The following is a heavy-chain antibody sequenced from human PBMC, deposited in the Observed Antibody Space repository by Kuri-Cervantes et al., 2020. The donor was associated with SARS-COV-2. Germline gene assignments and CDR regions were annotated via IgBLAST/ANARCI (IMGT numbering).Heavy chain of an antibody. CDR1: GGTFSSYA. D-gene: IGHD2-2*01. V-gene: IGHV1-69*05. CDR2: IIPIFGTA. CDR3: VRGIIVVVPGALYMDV. Sequence: SVKVSCKASGGTFSSYAISWVRQAPGQGLEWMGGIIPIFGTANYAQKFQGRVTITTDESTSTAYMELRSLRSDDTAMYYCVRGIIVVVPGALYMDVWGKGTTVTVSS. J-gene: IGHJ6*03.